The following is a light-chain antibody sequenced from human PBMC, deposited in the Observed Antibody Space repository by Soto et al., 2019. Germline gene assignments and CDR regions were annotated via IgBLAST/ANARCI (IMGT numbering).Light chain of an antibody. V-gene: IGKV3-20*01. J-gene: IGKJ2*01. CDR2: GAS. CDR1: QSVSSSY. CDR3: PQCGSSPAYT. Sequence: EIVLTQSPGTLSLSPGERATLSCRASQSVSSSYLAWYQQKPGQAPRLLIYGASSRATGIPDRFSGSGSGTDVTLTISRLETEDFAVYYCPQCGSSPAYTFGKGTKLEIK.